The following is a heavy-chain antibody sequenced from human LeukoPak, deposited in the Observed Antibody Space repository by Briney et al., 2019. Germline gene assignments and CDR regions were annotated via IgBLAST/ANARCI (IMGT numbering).Heavy chain of an antibody. Sequence: GGSLRLSCAASGFTFSDYYMSWIRQAPGKGLEWVSYISSSGSTIYYADSVKGRFTISRDNAKNSLYLQMNSLRAEDTAVYYCARDARYSSSWHWSFDYWGQGTLVTVSS. V-gene: IGHV3-11*04. D-gene: IGHD6-13*01. CDR3: ARDARYSSSWHWSFDY. CDR2: ISSSGSTI. J-gene: IGHJ4*02. CDR1: GFTFSDYY.